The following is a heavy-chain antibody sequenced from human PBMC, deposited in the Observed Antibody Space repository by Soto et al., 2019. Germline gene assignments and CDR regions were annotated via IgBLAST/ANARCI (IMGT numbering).Heavy chain of an antibody. CDR1: GFSLNTGGLG. CDR2: IYWDDDK. D-gene: IGHD2-21*02. Sequence: QITLKESGPTLVKPTQTLTLTCSVSGFSLNTGGLGVGWIRQPPGKALEWLALIYWDDDKRYSPSLRNRLSISKATSNTRAVFTMTNMDPVDTATYYCIHSRCGGDCLRSYSSHYYYGLDVWGQGTTVTVSS. CDR3: IHSRCGGDCLRSYSSHYYYGLDV. J-gene: IGHJ6*02. V-gene: IGHV2-5*02.